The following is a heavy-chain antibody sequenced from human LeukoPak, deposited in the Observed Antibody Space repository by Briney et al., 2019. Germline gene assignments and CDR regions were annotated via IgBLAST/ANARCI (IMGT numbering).Heavy chain of an antibody. D-gene: IGHD3-22*01. J-gene: IGHJ4*02. CDR2: ISSSGSTI. V-gene: IGHV3-11*04. CDR1: GFTFSDYY. CDR3: VAHDYYDSSGSVNY. Sequence: GGSLRLSCAASGFTFSDYYMSWIRQAPGKGLEWVSYISSSGSTIYYADSVKGRFTISRDNAKNSLYLQMNSLRAEDTAVYYCVAHDYYDSSGSVNYWGQGTLVTVSS.